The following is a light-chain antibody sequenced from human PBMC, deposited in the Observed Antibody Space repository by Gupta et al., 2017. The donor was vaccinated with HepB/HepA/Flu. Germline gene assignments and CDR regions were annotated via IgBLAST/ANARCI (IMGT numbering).Light chain of an antibody. V-gene: IGKV3-20*01. J-gene: IGKJ2*04. CDR2: GAS. Sequence: EIVLTQSPGTVSLSPGERATLSCRASQSVSSSLAWYQQKPGQAPRLLIYGASSRATGIPDRFSGSGSGTDFTLTISRLEPEDFAVYYCQQYGSSRRSFGQGTKLEIK. CDR3: QQYGSSRRS. CDR1: QSVSSS.